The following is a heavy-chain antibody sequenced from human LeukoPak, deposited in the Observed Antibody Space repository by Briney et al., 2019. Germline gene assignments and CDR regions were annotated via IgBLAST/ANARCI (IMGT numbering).Heavy chain of an antibody. CDR1: SGSISSGAYS. Sequence: SQTLSLTCTVSSGSISSGAYSWSWIRQPPGKGLEWIGYIYYSGSTYYNPSLKSRVTISVDTSKNQFSLKLSSVTAADTAVYYCARVGGTTVTQGFDYWGQGTLVTVSS. D-gene: IGHD4-17*01. CDR3: ARVGGTTVTQGFDY. CDR2: IYYSGST. J-gene: IGHJ4*02. V-gene: IGHV4-31*03.